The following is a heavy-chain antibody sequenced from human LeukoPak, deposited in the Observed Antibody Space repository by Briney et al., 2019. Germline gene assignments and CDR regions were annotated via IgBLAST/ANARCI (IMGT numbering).Heavy chain of an antibody. V-gene: IGHV1-2*02. J-gene: IGHJ4*02. CDR1: GYTFTGYY. Sequence: ASVKVSCKASGYTFTGYYMHWVRQAPGQGLEWMGWINPNSGGTNYAQKFQGRVTMTRDTSISTAYMELSRLRSDDTAVYYCARGVVTMVRGYFDYWGQGTLVTVSS. D-gene: IGHD3-10*01. CDR3: ARGVVTMVRGYFDY. CDR2: INPNSGGT.